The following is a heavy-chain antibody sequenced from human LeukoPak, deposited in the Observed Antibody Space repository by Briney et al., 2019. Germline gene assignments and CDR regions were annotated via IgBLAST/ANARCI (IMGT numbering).Heavy chain of an antibody. Sequence: SETLSLTCTVAGGSISSYYWSWIRQPPGKGLEWIGYIYYSGSTNYNPSLKSRVTISVDTSKNQFSLKLSSVTAADTAVYYCARGQRTYNWNYDYWGQGTLVTVSS. CDR1: GGSISSYY. CDR2: IYYSGST. J-gene: IGHJ4*02. V-gene: IGHV4-59*01. D-gene: IGHD1-7*01. CDR3: ARGQRTYNWNYDY.